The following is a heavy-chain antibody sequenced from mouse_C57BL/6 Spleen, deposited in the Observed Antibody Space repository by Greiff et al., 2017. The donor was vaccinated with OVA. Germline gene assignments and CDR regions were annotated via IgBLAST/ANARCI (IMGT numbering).Heavy chain of an antibody. J-gene: IGHJ1*03. CDR3: ARSPLSYYGKPYWYFDV. V-gene: IGHV7-3*01. CDR2: IRNKANGYTT. CDR1: GFTFTDYY. D-gene: IGHD2-10*01. Sequence: DVQLVESGGGLVQPGGSLSLSCAASGFTFTDYYMSWVRQPPGKALEWLGFIRNKANGYTTEYSASVKGRFTISRDNSQNILYLQMNALRAEDSATYYCARSPLSYYGKPYWYFDVWGTGTTVTVSS.